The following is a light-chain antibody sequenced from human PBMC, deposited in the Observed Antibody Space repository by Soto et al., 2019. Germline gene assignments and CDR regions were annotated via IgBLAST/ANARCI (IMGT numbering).Light chain of an antibody. CDR1: SSIIGAGYD. CDR2: GNN. CDR3: QSYDSSLSGWV. Sequence: QSVLTQPPSVSGAPGQRVTISCTGSSSIIGAGYDVHWYQQLPGTAPQLLIYGNNNRPSGVPDRFSGSKSGTSASLAITGLQXXXXADYYCQSYDSSLSGWVFGGGTKL. J-gene: IGLJ3*02. V-gene: IGLV1-40*01.